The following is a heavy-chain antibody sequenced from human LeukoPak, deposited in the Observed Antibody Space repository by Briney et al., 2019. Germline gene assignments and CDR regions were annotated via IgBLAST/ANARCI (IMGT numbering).Heavy chain of an antibody. CDR2: ISSSSSYI. V-gene: IGHV3-21*01. CDR1: GFTFSSYS. Sequence: GGSLRLSCAASGFTFSSYSMNWVRQAPGKGLVLVSSISSSSSYIYYADSVKGRFTISRDNAKNSLYLQMNSLRAEDTAVYYCARAVGGTSSFDYWGQGTLVTVSS. J-gene: IGHJ4*02. CDR3: ARAVGGTSSFDY. D-gene: IGHD6-19*01.